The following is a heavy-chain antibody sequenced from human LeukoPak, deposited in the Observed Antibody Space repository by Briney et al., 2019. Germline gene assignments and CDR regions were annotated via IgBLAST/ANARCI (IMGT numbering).Heavy chain of an antibody. CDR1: GGSISSYY. CDR2: IYYSGST. J-gene: IGHJ5*02. CDR3: ARLLQFWFDP. Sequence: SETLSLTCTVSGGSISSYYWSWIRQPPGKGLEWIGYIYYSGSTNYNPSLKSRVTISVDTSKNQFSLKLNSVTAADTAVYYCARLLQFWFDPWGQGTLVTVSS. V-gene: IGHV4-59*08.